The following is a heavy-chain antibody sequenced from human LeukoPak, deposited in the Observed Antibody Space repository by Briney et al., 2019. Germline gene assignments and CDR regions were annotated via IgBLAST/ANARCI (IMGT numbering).Heavy chain of an antibody. J-gene: IGHJ3*02. V-gene: IGHV3-23*01. CDR2: ISGSGGST. CDR1: GFTFRSYG. Sequence: QSGGSLRLSCAASGFTFRSYGMSWVRQTPGKGLEWVSAISGSGGSTYYADSVKGRFTISRDNSKNTLYLQMNSLRAEDTAVYYCAKDSPRIVARYAFDIWGQGTMVTVSS. D-gene: IGHD3-22*01. CDR3: AKDSPRIVARYAFDI.